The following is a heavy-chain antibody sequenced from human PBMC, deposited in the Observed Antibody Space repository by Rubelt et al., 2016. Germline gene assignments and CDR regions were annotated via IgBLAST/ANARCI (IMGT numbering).Heavy chain of an antibody. CDR1: GFTFTSSA. D-gene: IGHD5-18*01. J-gene: IGHJ6*02. CDR3: AADLVDTAMVTRTDYYYYGMDV. Sequence: QMQLVQSGPEVKKPGTSVKVSCKASGFTFTSSAMQWVRQARGQRLEWIGWIVVGSGNTNYAQKFQERVTITRDMSTSTAYMELSRLRSEDTAVYYCAADLVDTAMVTRTDYYYYGMDVWGQGTTVTVSS. V-gene: IGHV1-58*02. CDR2: IVVGSGNT.